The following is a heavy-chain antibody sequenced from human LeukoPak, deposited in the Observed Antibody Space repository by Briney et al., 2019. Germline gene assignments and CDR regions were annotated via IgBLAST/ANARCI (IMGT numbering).Heavy chain of an antibody. J-gene: IGHJ4*02. CDR1: GGTFSSYA. V-gene: IGHV1-69*04. CDR3: ATHYYDSSGYYYPWDY. Sequence: GASVKVSCKVSGGTFSSYAISWVRQAPGQELEWMGRIIPIFGIANYAQKFQGRVTITADKSTSTAYMELSSLRSEDTAVYYCATHYYDSSGYYYPWDYWGQGTLVTVSS. D-gene: IGHD3-22*01. CDR2: IIPIFGIA.